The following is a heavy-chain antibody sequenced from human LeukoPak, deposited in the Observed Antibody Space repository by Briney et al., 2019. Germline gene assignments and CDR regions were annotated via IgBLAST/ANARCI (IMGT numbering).Heavy chain of an antibody. D-gene: IGHD3-10*01. Sequence: ASVKVSCKASGYTFTGYYMHWARQAPGQGLEWMGWINPNSGGTNYAQKFQGRVTMTRDTSISTAYMELSRLRSDDTAVYYCARDTDLWFGSIDYWGQGTLVTVSS. CDR1: GYTFTGYY. J-gene: IGHJ4*02. V-gene: IGHV1-2*02. CDR2: INPNSGGT. CDR3: ARDTDLWFGSIDY.